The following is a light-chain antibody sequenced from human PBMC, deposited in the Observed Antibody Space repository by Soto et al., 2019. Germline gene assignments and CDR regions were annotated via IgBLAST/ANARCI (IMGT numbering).Light chain of an antibody. CDR2: EVS. J-gene: IGLJ2*01. CDR1: SSNVGNNY. Sequence: QSVLTQPPSVSAAPGQKVTISCSGSSSNVGNNYVSWYQHHPGKAPKLLIYEVSNRPSGVSSRFSGSKSGNTASLTISGLQAEDEADYYCSSYINSITFVVFGGGTQLTVL. V-gene: IGLV2-14*01. CDR3: SSYINSITFVV.